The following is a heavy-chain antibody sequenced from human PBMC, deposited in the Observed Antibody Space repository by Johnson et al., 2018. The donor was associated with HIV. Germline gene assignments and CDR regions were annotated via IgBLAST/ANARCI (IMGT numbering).Heavy chain of an antibody. CDR3: ARKNGRWLQDGALDI. V-gene: IGHV3-7*05. Sequence: VQLVESWGGLVQPGGSLRLSCAASGFTFSTYWMSWVRQAPGKGLEWVANIKQDGSEKYYVDSVKGRFTISRDNAKNSLYLQMNSLRAEDTAVYYCARKNGRWLQDGALDIWGQGTMVTVSS. CDR1: GFTFSTYW. CDR2: IKQDGSEK. D-gene: IGHD5-24*01. J-gene: IGHJ3*02.